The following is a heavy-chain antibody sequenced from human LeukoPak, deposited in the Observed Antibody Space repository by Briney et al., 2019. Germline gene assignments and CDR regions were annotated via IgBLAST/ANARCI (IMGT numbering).Heavy chain of an antibody. J-gene: IGHJ4*02. CDR2: ISSSSSTI. V-gene: IGHV3-48*02. CDR1: GFTFSSYS. CDR3: ARALLWFGELSPFDY. D-gene: IGHD3-10*01. Sequence: PGGSLRLSCAASGFTFSSYSMNWVRQAPGKGLEWVSYISSSSSTIYYADSVKGRFTISRDNAKNSLYLQMNSLRDEDTAVYYCARALLWFGELSPFDYWGQGTPVTVSS.